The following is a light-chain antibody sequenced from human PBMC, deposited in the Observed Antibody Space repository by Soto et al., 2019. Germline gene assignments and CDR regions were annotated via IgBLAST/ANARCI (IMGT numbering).Light chain of an antibody. CDR1: SSDVGGYNY. CDR3: SSYTSSCTLV. V-gene: IGLV2-14*03. CDR2: EVT. J-gene: IGLJ2*01. Sequence: QSALTQPASVSGSPGQSITISCTGTSSDVGGYNYVCWYQQDPSKAPKLIIYEVTNRPSGVSNRFSGSKSGNTASLNISGLLAEDEADFYCSSYTSSCTLVFGGGTKLTVL.